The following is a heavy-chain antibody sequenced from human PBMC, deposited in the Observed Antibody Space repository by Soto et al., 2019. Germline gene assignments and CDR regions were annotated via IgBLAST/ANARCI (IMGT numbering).Heavy chain of an antibody. V-gene: IGHV1-69*02. CDR1: GGTFSSYT. Sequence: QVQLVQSGAEVKKPGSSVKVSCKASGGTFSSYTISGGRQAPGQGLEWMGRIIPILGMANYAQKFQGRDTITADKPTSTAYMELSSLRSEDTAVYDCASAVGGDAFDIWGQGTMVTVSS. CDR3: ASAVGGDAFDI. D-gene: IGHD1-26*01. CDR2: IIPILGMA. J-gene: IGHJ3*02.